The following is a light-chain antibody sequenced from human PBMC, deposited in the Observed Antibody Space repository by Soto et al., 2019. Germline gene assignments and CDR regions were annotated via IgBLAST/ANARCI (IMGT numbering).Light chain of an antibody. CDR1: SGSIASNY. CDR2: EDN. V-gene: IGLV6-57*04. CDR3: QSYDRSNRRV. J-gene: IGLJ3*02. Sequence: NFMLTQPHSVSESPGKTVTMSCTRSSGSIASNYVQWYQQRPGSAPTTVIYEDNQRPSGVPDRFSGSIDSSSNSASLTISGLKTEDEADDYCQSYDRSNRRVFGGGTKLTVL.